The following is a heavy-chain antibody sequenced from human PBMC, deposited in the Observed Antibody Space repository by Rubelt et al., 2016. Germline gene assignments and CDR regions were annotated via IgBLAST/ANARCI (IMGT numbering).Heavy chain of an antibody. V-gene: IGHV4-39*01. D-gene: IGHD3-3*01. Sequence: QVQLQESGPGLVKPSQTLSLTCTVSGGSISSGGYYWGWIRQPPGKGLEWIGSIYYSGSTYYNPSHKRRIAISVDTSETQFSRRLSSVTAADTAVYYCASSKFGVVDYYYYYGMDVWGQGTTVTVSS. CDR2: IYYSGST. J-gene: IGHJ6*02. CDR1: GGSISSGGYY. CDR3: ASSKFGVVDYYYYYGMDV.